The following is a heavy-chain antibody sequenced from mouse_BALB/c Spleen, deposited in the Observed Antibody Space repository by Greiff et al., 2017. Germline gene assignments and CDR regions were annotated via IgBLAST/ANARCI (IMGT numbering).Heavy chain of an antibody. J-gene: IGHJ4*01. Sequence: EVHLVESGGGLVKPGGSLKLSCAASGFAFSSYDMSWVRQTPEKSLEWVAYISSGGGSTYYPDTVTCRFTISRDNAKHTLYLQMSSLKSEDTAMYYCAGQKYGNYGAMDYWGQGTSVTVSS. CDR2: ISSGGGST. V-gene: IGHV5-12-1*01. CDR1: GFAFSSYD. CDR3: AGQKYGNYGAMDY. D-gene: IGHD2-10*02.